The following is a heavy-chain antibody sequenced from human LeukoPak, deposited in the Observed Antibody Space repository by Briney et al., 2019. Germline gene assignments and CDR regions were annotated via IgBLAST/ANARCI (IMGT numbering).Heavy chain of an antibody. J-gene: IGHJ1*01. CDR1: GYTFTGYY. D-gene: IGHD1-26*01. CDR2: INPNSGGT. V-gene: IGHV1-2*02. CDR3: AREIGSWELRYFQH. Sequence: WASVKVSCKASGYTFTGYYMHWVRQAPGQGLEWMGWINPNSGGTNYAQKFQGRFTMTRDTSISTAYMELSRLRSDDTAVYYCAREIGSWELRYFQHWGQGTLVTVSS.